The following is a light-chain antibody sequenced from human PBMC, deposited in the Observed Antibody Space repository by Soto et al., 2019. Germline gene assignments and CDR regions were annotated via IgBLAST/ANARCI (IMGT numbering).Light chain of an antibody. CDR2: SAS. CDR1: QGIRSY. Sequence: DIQLTQSPSSLSASIGDRVTITCRVSQGIRSYLNWYRQKPGKVPDLLIYSASNLQSGVPSRFSGSGSGTDFTLTISSLQPEDFATYYCQQNFNTPITFGQGTRLEI. J-gene: IGKJ5*01. V-gene: IGKV1-39*01. CDR3: QQNFNTPIT.